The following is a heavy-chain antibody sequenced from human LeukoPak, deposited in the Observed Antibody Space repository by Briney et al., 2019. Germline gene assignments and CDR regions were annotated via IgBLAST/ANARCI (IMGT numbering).Heavy chain of an antibody. J-gene: IGHJ4*02. D-gene: IGHD5-18*01. CDR1: GGTFSSYA. CDR3: ARSRLGALRGYSPFRY. CDR2: IIPIFGTA. Sequence: ASVKVSCKASGGTFSSYAISWVRQAPGQGLEWMGGIIPIFGTANYAQKFQGRVTITTGESTSTAYMELSSLRSEDTAVYYCARSRLGALRGYSPFRYWGQGTLVTVSS. V-gene: IGHV1-69*05.